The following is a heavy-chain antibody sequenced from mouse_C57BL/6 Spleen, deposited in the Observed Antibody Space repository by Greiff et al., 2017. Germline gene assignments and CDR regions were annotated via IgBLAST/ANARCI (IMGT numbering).Heavy chain of an antibody. CDR3: TRAEYYGAPDY. CDR1: GFTFSSYA. Sequence: EVMLVESGEGLVKPGGSLKLSCAASGFTFSSYAMSWVRQTPEKRLEWVAYISSGGDYIYYADTVKGRFTISRDNARNTLYLQMSSLKSEDTAMYYCTRAEYYGAPDYWGQGTSVTVSS. CDR2: ISSGGDYI. D-gene: IGHD1-1*02. V-gene: IGHV5-9-1*02. J-gene: IGHJ4*01.